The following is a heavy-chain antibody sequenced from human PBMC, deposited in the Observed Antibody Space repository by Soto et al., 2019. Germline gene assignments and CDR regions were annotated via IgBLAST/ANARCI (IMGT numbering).Heavy chain of an antibody. CDR1: GASISSYY. D-gene: IGHD3-9*01. Sequence: SETLSLTCSVSGASISSYYWSWIRQPPGKGLERLTYIYYSGSTSYNPSIKSRVSISLDTSMNQISLKMSTMTDEDTAVYYCVRVNLHHYDILTGYVLGHFDYWGQGTLVTVS. J-gene: IGHJ4*02. CDR2: IYYSGST. V-gene: IGHV4-59*01. CDR3: VRVNLHHYDILTGYVLGHFDY.